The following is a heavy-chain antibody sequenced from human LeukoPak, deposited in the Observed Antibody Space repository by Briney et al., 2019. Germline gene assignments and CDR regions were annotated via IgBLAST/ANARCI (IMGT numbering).Heavy chain of an antibody. D-gene: IGHD1-26*01. Sequence: GGSLRLSCAASGFTFSGYSMNWVRQAPGKGLEWVSYISSGGTNIYYADSVKGRFTASRDNAKNSLYLQMNSLRVEDTAVYHCAKGGPPAGASPRPWDFNYWGQGTLVTVSS. V-gene: IGHV3-48*01. CDR1: GFTFSGYS. CDR2: ISSGGTNI. CDR3: AKGGPPAGASPRPWDFNY. J-gene: IGHJ4*02.